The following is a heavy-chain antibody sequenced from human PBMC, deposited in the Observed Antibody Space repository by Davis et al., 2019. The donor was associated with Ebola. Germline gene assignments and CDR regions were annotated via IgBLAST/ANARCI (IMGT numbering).Heavy chain of an antibody. V-gene: IGHV3-53*01. CDR3: ARDLRDVTTVSPPPWYFDL. Sequence: PGGSLRLSCAASGFTVSSNYMSWVRQAPGKGLEWVSVIYSGGSTYYADSVKGRFTISRDNSKNTLYLQMNSLRAEDTAVYYCARDLRDVTTVSPPPWYFDLWGRGTLVTVSS. CDR2: IYSGGST. J-gene: IGHJ2*01. CDR1: GFTVSSNY. D-gene: IGHD4-11*01.